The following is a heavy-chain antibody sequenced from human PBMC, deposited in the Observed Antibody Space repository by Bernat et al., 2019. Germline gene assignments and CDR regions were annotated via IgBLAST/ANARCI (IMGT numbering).Heavy chain of an antibody. J-gene: IGHJ3*02. V-gene: IGHV4-34*01. CDR1: GGSFSGYY. CDR3: ASITMVRGTRAFDI. Sequence: QVQLQQWGAGLLKPSETLSLTCAVYGGSFSGYYWNWIRQPPGKGLEWIGEINHSGSTNYKPSLKSRVTISVDTSKNQFSLKLSSVTAADTAVYRCASITMVRGTRAFDIWGQGTMVTVSS. CDR2: INHSGST. D-gene: IGHD3-10*01.